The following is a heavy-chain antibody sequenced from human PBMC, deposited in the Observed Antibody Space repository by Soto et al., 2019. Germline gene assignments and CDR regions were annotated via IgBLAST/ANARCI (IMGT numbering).Heavy chain of an antibody. V-gene: IGHV4-39*01. Sequence: SETLSLTCTVSGGSISSSSYYWGWIRQPPGKGLEWIGSIYYSGSTYYNPSLKSRVTISVDTSKNQFSLKLSSVTAADTAVYYCARAYGKGFGEPYDDYYYGMDVWGQGTLVTVSS. CDR1: GGSISSSSYY. J-gene: IGHJ6*02. CDR2: IYYSGST. CDR3: ARAYGKGFGEPYDDYYYGMDV. D-gene: IGHD3-10*01.